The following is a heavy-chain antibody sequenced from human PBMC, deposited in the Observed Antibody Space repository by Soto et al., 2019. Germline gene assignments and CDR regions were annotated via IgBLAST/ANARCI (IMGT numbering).Heavy chain of an antibody. J-gene: IGHJ4*02. Sequence: GGSLRLSCAASGFTFSKYGMHWVRQAPGKGLEWVALIWNDGIRKVYVDSVKGRFTISRDNSKNTLDLQMNNLRDEDTAVYYCARDDDNDANALDYWGPGTLVTVSP. CDR1: GFTFSKYG. CDR3: ARDDDNDANALDY. V-gene: IGHV3-33*01. CDR2: IWNDGIRK.